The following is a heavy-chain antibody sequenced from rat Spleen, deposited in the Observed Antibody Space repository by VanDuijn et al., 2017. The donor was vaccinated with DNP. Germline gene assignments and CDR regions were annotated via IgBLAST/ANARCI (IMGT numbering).Heavy chain of an antibody. V-gene: IGHV5S10*01. CDR3: TTSGSL. D-gene: IGHD4-3*01. Sequence: EVQLVESGGGLVQPGRSLKLSCAASGFTFSNYDMAWVRQAPEKGLEWVATIIYDGSRTYYRDSVKGRFTISRDTAKSTLYLQMDSLRSEDTATYYCTTSGSLWGQGVMVTVSS. J-gene: IGHJ2*01. CDR2: IIYDGSRT. CDR1: GFTFSNYD.